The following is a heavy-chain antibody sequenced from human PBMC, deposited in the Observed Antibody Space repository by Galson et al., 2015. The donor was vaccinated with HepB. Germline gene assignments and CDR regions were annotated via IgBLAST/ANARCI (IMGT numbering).Heavy chain of an antibody. CDR3: ARDRFSPGEALDGDDGGDAFDI. CDR1: GFTFSSYW. J-gene: IGHJ3*02. Sequence: SLRLSCAASGFTFSSYWMSWVRQAPGKGLEWVANIKQDGSEKYYVDSVKGRFTISRDNAKNSLYLQMNSLRAEDTAVYYCARDRFSPGEALDGDDGGDAFDIWGQGTMVTVSS. CDR2: IKQDGSEK. V-gene: IGHV3-7*03. D-gene: IGHD4-17*01.